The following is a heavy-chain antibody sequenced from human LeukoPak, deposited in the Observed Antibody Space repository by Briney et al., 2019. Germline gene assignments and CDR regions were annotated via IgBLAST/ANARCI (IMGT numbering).Heavy chain of an antibody. Sequence: PGGSLRLSCAASGFTFTTYAIHWVRQAPGKGLEWVAVVASHGGSIYYVDSVRGRFTISRDNSKSMAFLQMDSLSADDSAIYYCARDPGGGQMDYWGQGTLVPVSS. D-gene: IGHD3-10*01. V-gene: IGHV3-30*04. CDR3: ARDPGGGQMDY. CDR1: GFTFTTYA. J-gene: IGHJ4*02. CDR2: VASHGGSI.